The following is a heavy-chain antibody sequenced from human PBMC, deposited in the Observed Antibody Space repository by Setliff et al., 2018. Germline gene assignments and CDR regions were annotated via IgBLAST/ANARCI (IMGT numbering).Heavy chain of an antibody. CDR1: GGSISSSSYY. CDR3: ARLRGAFDY. V-gene: IGHV4-39*07. J-gene: IGHJ4*02. D-gene: IGHD3-16*01. CDR2: IYYSGST. Sequence: SETLSLTCTVSGGSISSSSYYWGWIRQPPGKGLEWIGSIYYSGSTNYNPSLESRVTISVDTSKNQFSLRLNSATAADTAVYYYARLRGAFDYWGQGTLVTVSS.